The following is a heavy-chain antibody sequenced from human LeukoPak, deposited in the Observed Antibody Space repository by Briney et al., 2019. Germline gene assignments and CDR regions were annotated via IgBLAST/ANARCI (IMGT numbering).Heavy chain of an antibody. D-gene: IGHD4-17*01. CDR3: ARDGPDNYGSMDV. CDR2: VYSGGST. CDR1: GFTVSSNY. V-gene: IGHV3-53*01. J-gene: IGHJ6*02. Sequence: PGGSLRLSCAASGFTVSSNYMSWVRQAPGKGLEWVSVVYSGGSTYYADSVKGRFTISRDNSKNTLYLQMNSLRAEDTAVYYCARDGPDNYGSMDVWGQGTTVTVSS.